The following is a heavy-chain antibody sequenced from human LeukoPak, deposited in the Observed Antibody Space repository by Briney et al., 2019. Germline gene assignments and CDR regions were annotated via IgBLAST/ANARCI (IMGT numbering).Heavy chain of an antibody. CDR1: GGSISSYY. J-gene: IGHJ3*02. D-gene: IGHD3-10*01. Sequence: SETLSLTCTVSGGSISSYYWSWIRQPPGKGLEWIGYIYYSGSTNYNPSLKSRVTISLDTSKNQFSLKLSSVTAADTAVYYCARHGGVVRGEGRDAFDIWGQGTMVTVSS. V-gene: IGHV4-59*08. CDR2: IYYSGST. CDR3: ARHGGVVRGEGRDAFDI.